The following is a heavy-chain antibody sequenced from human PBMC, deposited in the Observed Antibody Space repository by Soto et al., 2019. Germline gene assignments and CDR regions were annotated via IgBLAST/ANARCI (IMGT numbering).Heavy chain of an antibody. CDR2: INHSGST. CDR1: GGSFSGYY. CDR3: ARGGRWFGELLPFDY. J-gene: IGHJ4*02. D-gene: IGHD3-10*01. Sequence: QVQLQQWGAGLLKPSETLSLTCAVYGGSFSGYYWSWIRQPPGKGLEWIGEINHSGSTNYNPSLKSRVTISVDTSKNQFSLKLSSVTAADTAVYYCARGGRWFGELLPFDYWGQGTLVTVSS. V-gene: IGHV4-34*01.